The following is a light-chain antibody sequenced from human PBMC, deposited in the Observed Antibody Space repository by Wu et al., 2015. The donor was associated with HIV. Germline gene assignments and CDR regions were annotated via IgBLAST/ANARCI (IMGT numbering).Light chain of an antibody. CDR2: VAS. V-gene: IGKV1-39*01. Sequence: DIQLTQSPSSLSASVGDRVTITCRASQSISSSLHWYQHKPGAAPKLLIYVASSLQSGVSSRFSGSGSGTDFTLIISSLQPDDFATYYCQQSVPTWTFGQGTKV. CDR1: QSISSS. CDR3: QQSVPTWT. J-gene: IGKJ1*01.